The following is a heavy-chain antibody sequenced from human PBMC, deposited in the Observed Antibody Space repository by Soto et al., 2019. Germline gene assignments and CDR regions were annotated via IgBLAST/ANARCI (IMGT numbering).Heavy chain of an antibody. J-gene: IGHJ5*02. CDR3: ARDFRITMVRGVSNWFDP. CDR1: GGSISSGGYY. CDR2: IYYSGST. Sequence: PSETLSLTCTVSGGSISSGGYYWSWIRQHPGKGLEWIGYIYYSGSTYYNPSLKSRVTISVDTSKNQFSLKLSSVTAADTAVYYCARDFRITMVRGVSNWFDPWGQGTLVTVS. D-gene: IGHD3-10*01. V-gene: IGHV4-31*03.